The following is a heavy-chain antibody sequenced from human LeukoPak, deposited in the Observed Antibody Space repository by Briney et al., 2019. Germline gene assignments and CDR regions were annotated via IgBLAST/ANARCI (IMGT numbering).Heavy chain of an antibody. D-gene: IGHD1-26*01. V-gene: IGHV3-48*04. Sequence: HSGGSLRLSCAASGFTFSSYSMNWVRQAPGKGLEWVSYISSSSSTIYYADSVKGRFTISRDNAKNSLYLQMNSLRAEDTAVYYCARDGHIVGEYYFDYWGQGTLVTVSS. CDR1: GFTFSSYS. CDR3: ARDGHIVGEYYFDY. J-gene: IGHJ4*02. CDR2: ISSSSSTI.